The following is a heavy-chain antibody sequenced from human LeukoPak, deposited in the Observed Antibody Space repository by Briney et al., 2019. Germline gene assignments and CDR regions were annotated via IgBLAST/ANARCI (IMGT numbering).Heavy chain of an antibody. D-gene: IGHD2-8*02. CDR1: GYTFTSYY. CDR2: INPSGGST. CDR3: ARNSLVDHIDP. V-gene: IGHV1-46*01. J-gene: IGHJ5*02. Sequence: ASVKVSCKASGYTFTSYYMHWVRQAPGQGLEWMGIINPSGGSTSYAQKSQGRVTMTRDTSTSTVYMELSSLRSEDTAVYYCARNSLVDHIDPWGQGTLVTVSS.